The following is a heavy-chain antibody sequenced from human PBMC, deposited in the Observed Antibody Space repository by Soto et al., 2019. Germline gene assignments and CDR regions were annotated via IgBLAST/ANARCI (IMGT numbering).Heavy chain of an antibody. CDR1: GDSVSSNRAA. J-gene: IGHJ3*02. Sequence: PSQTLSLTWAISGDSVSSNRAAWNWLRQSPSRGLEWLGRTYYRSKWYNDYVVSVKSRITINPDTSKNQFSLQLNSVTPEDTAVYYCARERGVLSEAFDISGDGTVVTVS. D-gene: IGHD3-10*01. CDR2: TYYRSKWYN. V-gene: IGHV6-1*01. CDR3: ARERGVLSEAFDI.